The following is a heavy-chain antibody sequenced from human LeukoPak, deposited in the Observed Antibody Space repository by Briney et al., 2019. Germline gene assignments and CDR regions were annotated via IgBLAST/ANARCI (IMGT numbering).Heavy chain of an antibody. CDR1: GGSIRSGENY. Sequence: SETLSLTCTVSGGSIRSGENYWNWIRQPPGKGLEWIGYIFYSGSTYYNPSLKSRVTILVDTSKNQFSLKLNSVTAADTAVYYCARDVGSFDYWGQGTLVTVSS. D-gene: IGHD1-26*01. CDR3: ARDVGSFDY. CDR2: IFYSGST. J-gene: IGHJ4*02. V-gene: IGHV4-30-4*02.